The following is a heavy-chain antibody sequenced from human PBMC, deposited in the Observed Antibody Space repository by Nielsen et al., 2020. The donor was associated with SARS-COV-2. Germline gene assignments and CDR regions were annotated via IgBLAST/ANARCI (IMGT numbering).Heavy chain of an antibody. J-gene: IGHJ4*02. CDR3: AREGRKLPLDY. CDR2: ITSSSTYT. CDR1: GFTFSDYY. V-gene: IGHV3-11*05. Sequence: GGSLRLSCVGSGFTFSDYYMSWVRQAPGKGLEWVSYITSSSTYTNYADSVKGRFTISRDNAKNSLSLQMHSLRAEDTAVYYCAREGRKLPLDYWGQGTLVTVSS. D-gene: IGHD5-24*01.